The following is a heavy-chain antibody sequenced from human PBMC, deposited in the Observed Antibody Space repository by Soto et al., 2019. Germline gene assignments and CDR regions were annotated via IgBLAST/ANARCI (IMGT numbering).Heavy chain of an antibody. V-gene: IGHV3-30*18. Sequence: PGGSLRLSCAPSGFSFSDFGMYWVRQAPGKGLEWVAAISHDGSNQYYGDSVKGRFSISRDHSNNRLHLQMNNLKVEDSAIYYCAKETRSRAVTATRVNGMDVSGQGPTVTVSS. CDR2: ISHDGSNQ. D-gene: IGHD2-21*02. J-gene: IGHJ6*02. CDR1: GFSFSDFG. CDR3: AKETRSRAVTATRVNGMDV.